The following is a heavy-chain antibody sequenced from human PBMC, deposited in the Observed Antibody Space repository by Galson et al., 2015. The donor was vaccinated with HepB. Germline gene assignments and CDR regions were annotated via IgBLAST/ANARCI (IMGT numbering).Heavy chain of an antibody. Sequence: WIRQPPGKGLEWIGEINHSGSTNYNPSLKSRVTISVDTSKNQFSLKLSSVTAADTAVYYCARARYCSSTSCLYYFDYWGQGTLVTVSS. CDR2: INHSGST. CDR3: ARARYCSSTSCLYYFDY. D-gene: IGHD2-2*01. J-gene: IGHJ4*02. V-gene: IGHV4-34*01.